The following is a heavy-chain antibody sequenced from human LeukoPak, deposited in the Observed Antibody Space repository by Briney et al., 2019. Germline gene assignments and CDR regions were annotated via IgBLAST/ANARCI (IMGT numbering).Heavy chain of an antibody. CDR3: AKTGGGYSYGCLHY. CDR2: ISYDGSNK. V-gene: IGHV3-30*18. D-gene: IGHD5-18*01. Sequence: PGGSLRLSCAASGFTFSSYGMHWVRQAPGKGLEWVAVISYDGSNKYYADSVKGRFTISRGNSKNTLYLQMNSLRAEDTAVYYCAKTGGGYSYGCLHYWGQGTLVTVSS. CDR1: GFTFSSYG. J-gene: IGHJ4*02.